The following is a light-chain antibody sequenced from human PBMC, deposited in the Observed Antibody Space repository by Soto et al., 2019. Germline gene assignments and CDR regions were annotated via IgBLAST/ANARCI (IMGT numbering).Light chain of an antibody. Sequence: DIQMTQSPSSLSASVGDRVTITCRASHSISSYLNWYQQKPGKAPKLLIYAVSTLQGGVPPRFSGSGSGTDFTLTISSLQAEDFATYSCQQSYNTPRTLGQGTKLEIK. CDR1: HSISSY. CDR3: QQSYNTPRT. CDR2: AVS. V-gene: IGKV1-39*01. J-gene: IGKJ2*01.